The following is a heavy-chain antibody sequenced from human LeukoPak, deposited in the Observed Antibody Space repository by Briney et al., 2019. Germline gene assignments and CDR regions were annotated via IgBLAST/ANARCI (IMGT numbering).Heavy chain of an antibody. V-gene: IGHV4-39*01. CDR1: GGSISSSSYY. CDR3: ASSYYDSSGYYSDY. CDR2: IYYSGST. D-gene: IGHD3-22*01. J-gene: IGHJ4*02. Sequence: PSETLSLTCTVSGGSISSSSYYWGWIRQPPGTGLEWIGSIYYSGSTYYNPSLKSRVTISVDTSKNQFSLKLSPVTAADTAVYYCASSYYDSSGYYSDYWGQGTLVTVSS.